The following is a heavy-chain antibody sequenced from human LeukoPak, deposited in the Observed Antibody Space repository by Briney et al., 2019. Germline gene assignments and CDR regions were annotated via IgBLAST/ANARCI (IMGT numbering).Heavy chain of an antibody. CDR3: AKVKSAGDYYYMDV. J-gene: IGHJ6*03. CDR1: GFTFSVYG. CDR2: ISIDGNNT. Sequence: GRSLRLSCAASGFTFSVYGMLWVRQAPGKGLEWVALISIDGNNTYYADSVKGRFTVSRDNSKNTLYLQMNSLRAEDTAVYYCAKVKSAGDYYYMDVWGKGTTVTVSS. D-gene: IGHD3-10*01. V-gene: IGHV3-30*18.